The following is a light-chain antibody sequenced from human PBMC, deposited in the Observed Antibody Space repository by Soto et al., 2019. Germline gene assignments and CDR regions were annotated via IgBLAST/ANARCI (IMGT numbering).Light chain of an antibody. Sequence: EIVLTQSPGTLSLSPGARATLSCRASQNVRSNDLAWYQQKLGQTPRLLIYGASSRATGIPDRFSGSVSGTDFTLTISRLDAEDFAVYYCEQYGSTPRTFGQGTKVEFK. J-gene: IGKJ1*01. CDR1: QNVRSND. V-gene: IGKV3-20*01. CDR2: GAS. CDR3: EQYGSTPRT.